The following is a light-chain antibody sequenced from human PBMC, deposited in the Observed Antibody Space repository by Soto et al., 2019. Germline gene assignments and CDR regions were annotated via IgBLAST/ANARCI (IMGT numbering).Light chain of an antibody. V-gene: IGLV2-14*01. J-gene: IGLJ2*01. Sequence: QSALTQPASVSGSPGQSITISCTGTSSDVGGYNDVSWYQQHPGKAPKLMIYDVSNRPSGVSNRFSGSKSGNTASLTISGLQAEDEADYYCSSYTSSSTSVGFCGGTKLTVL. CDR1: SSDVGGYND. CDR3: SSYTSSSTSVG. CDR2: DVS.